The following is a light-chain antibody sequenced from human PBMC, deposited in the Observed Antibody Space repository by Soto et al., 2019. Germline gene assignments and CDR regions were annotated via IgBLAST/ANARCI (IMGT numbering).Light chain of an antibody. CDR2: SNN. CDR1: SSNIGSNT. CDR3: AAWDDSLNGLYV. J-gene: IGLJ1*01. V-gene: IGLV1-44*01. Sequence: QSVLTQPPSASGTPGQRVTISCSGSSSNIGSNTVNWYQQLPGTAPKLLIHSNNQRPSGVPDRFSGSKSGTSAPLAISGLQSEDEADYYCAAWDDSLNGLYVFGTGIKVTVL.